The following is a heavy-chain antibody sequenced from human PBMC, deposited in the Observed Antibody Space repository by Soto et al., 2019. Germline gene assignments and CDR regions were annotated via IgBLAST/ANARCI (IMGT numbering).Heavy chain of an antibody. V-gene: IGHV5-51*01. CDR2: IYPGDSDT. CDR1: GYSVTSYW. CDR3: AGGGVRGVITRTRDYYGMDV. Sequence: GESLKISCNGSGYSVTSYWIGWVRQMPGKGLEWMGIIYPGDSDTRYSPSFQGQVTISADKSISTAYLQWSSLKASDTAMYYCAGGGVRGVITRTRDYYGMDVWGQGTTVTVSS. D-gene: IGHD3-10*01. J-gene: IGHJ6*02.